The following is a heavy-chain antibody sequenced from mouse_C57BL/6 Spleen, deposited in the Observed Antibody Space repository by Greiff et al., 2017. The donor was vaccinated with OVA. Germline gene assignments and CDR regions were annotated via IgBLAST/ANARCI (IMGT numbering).Heavy chain of an antibody. CDR2: INPNNGGT. CDR1: GYTFTDYY. D-gene: IGHD2-1*01. V-gene: IGHV1-26*01. Sequence: VQLQQSGPELVKPGASVKISCKASGYTFTDYYMNWVKQSHGKSLEWIGDINPNNGGTSYNQKFKGKATLTVDKSSSTDYMELRSLTSEDSAVYYCARISLLFDYWYFYVWGTGTTVTVSS. J-gene: IGHJ1*03. CDR3: ARISLLFDYWYFYV.